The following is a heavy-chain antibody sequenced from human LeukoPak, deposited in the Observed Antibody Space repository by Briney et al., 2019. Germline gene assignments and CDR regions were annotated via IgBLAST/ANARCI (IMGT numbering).Heavy chain of an antibody. CDR1: GESFSGYY. Sequence: SETLSLTCAVYGESFSGYYWNWIRQSPGKGLEWIGEINHSGSTNFNPSLMNRVIISVDTSKNQFSLKVTSVTAADTAVYYCARRVGQKTTVDYWGQGTLVTVS. CDR3: ARRVGQKTTVDY. J-gene: IGHJ4*02. CDR2: INHSGST. D-gene: IGHD4-11*01. V-gene: IGHV4-34*01.